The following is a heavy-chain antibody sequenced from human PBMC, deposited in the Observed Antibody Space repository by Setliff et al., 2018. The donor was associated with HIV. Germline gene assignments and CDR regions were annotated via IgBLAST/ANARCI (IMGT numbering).Heavy chain of an antibody. J-gene: IGHJ6*03. V-gene: IGHV4-4*07. CDR1: GGSINSYY. Sequence: SETLSLTCIVSGGSINSYYWSWIRQPAGKGLEWIGRIYTDENTNYNPSLKSRVTMSADTSRNQLSLKLSSVTAADTAVYYCARGIGTRYNYYMDVWGIGTTVTAP. CDR3: ARGIGTRYNYYMDV. CDR2: IYTDENT. D-gene: IGHD1-20*01.